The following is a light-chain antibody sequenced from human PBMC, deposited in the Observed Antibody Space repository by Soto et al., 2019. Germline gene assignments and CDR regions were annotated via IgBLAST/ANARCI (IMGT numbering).Light chain of an antibody. CDR2: DVT. Sequence: QFGLTPPAAGSGSPGESIAISCTGTSSDVGAYDYVSWYQQHPGKAPKLMIYDVTNRPSGVSDRFSGSKSGNTASLTISGLQAEDEADYYCSSYTVSSTPLYVFGTGTKVTVL. J-gene: IGLJ1*01. CDR1: SSDVGAYDY. CDR3: SSYTVSSTPLYV. V-gene: IGLV2-14*01.